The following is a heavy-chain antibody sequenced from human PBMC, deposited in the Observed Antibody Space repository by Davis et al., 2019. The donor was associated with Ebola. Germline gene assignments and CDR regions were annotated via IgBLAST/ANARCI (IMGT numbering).Heavy chain of an antibody. CDR3: ARGSSSWLYYGMDV. V-gene: IGHV4-59*12. CDR1: GGSISGDY. J-gene: IGHJ6*02. Sequence: SETLSLTCTVSGGSISGDYWSWIRQPPGKGLEWIGYIHDSGSTNYNPSLKSRVTISVDTSKNQFSLKLSSVTAADTAVYYCARGSSSWLYYGMDVWGQGTTVTVSS. CDR2: IHDSGST. D-gene: IGHD6-13*01.